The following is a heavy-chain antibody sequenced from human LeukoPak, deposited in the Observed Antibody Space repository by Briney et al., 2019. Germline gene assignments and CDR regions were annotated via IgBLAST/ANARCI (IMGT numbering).Heavy chain of an antibody. V-gene: IGHV7-4-1*02. J-gene: IGHJ4*02. Sequence: ASVKVSCKASGYTFTSYAMNWVRQAPGQGLEWMGWINTNTGNPTYAQGFTGRFVFSLDTSVSTAYLQISSLKAEDTAVYYCAREGGLRYFDWLLGGKFDYWGQGTLVTVSS. CDR3: AREGGLRYFDWLLGGKFDY. CDR1: GYTFTSYA. D-gene: IGHD3-9*01. CDR2: INTNTGNP.